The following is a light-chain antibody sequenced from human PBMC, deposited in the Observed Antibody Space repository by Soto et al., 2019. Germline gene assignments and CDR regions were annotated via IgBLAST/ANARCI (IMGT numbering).Light chain of an antibody. J-gene: IGKJ2*01. Sequence: EIVLTQSPVTLSLSPGERATLSCRASQRITNNFLAWFQQRPGLAPRLLIYGASRRASGIPEKFSGSGSGTEFALTISRLEPEDFAVYYCQQYGRSPFTFGQGTKLQIK. CDR1: QRITNNF. CDR2: GAS. V-gene: IGKV3-20*01. CDR3: QQYGRSPFT.